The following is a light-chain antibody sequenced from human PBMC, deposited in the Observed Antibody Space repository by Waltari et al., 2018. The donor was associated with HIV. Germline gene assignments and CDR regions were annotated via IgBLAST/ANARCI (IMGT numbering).Light chain of an antibody. CDR1: SSDVGGYNY. Sequence: QSALTQPPSASGSPGQSVTISCTGTSSDVGGYNYVPWYQRRPGKAPKLMIYEVSKRPSGVPDRFSGSKSGNTASLTVSGLQAEDEADYYCSSYAGSNNLGFGGGTKLTVL. CDR2: EVS. J-gene: IGLJ2*01. V-gene: IGLV2-8*01. CDR3: SSYAGSNNLG.